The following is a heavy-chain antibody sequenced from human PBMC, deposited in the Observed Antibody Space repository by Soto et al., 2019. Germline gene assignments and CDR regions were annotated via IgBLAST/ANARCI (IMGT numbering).Heavy chain of an antibody. J-gene: IGHJ3*02. CDR1: GGTFSSYA. Sequence: QVQLVQSGAEVKKPGSSVKVSCKASGGTFSSYAISWVRQAPGQGLEWMGGIIPIFGTANYAQKFQGRVTITADESTSTAYMELSSLRSEDTAVYYCARGRSGSYYDAPDAFDIWGKGTMVTVSS. D-gene: IGHD1-26*01. CDR2: IIPIFGTA. V-gene: IGHV1-69*01. CDR3: ARGRSGSYYDAPDAFDI.